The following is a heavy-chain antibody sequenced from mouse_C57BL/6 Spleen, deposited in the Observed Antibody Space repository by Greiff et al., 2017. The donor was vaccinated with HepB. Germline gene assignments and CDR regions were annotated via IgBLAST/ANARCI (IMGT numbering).Heavy chain of an antibody. J-gene: IGHJ3*01. Sequence: EVQLVASGGGLVQPGGSMKLSCVASGFTFSNYWMNWVRQSPEKGLEWVAQIRLKSDNYATHYAESVQGRFTISRDDYKSSVYLQMNNLRAEDTGIYYWTVYYSNYAWFAYWGQGTLVTVSA. V-gene: IGHV6-3*01. D-gene: IGHD2-5*01. CDR2: IRLKSDNYAT. CDR1: GFTFSNYW. CDR3: TVYYSNYAWFAY.